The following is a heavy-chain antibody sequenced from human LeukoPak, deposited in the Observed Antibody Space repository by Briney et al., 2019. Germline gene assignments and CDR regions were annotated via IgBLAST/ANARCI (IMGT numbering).Heavy chain of an antibody. CDR1: GFTFSSYA. V-gene: IGHV3-23*01. CDR3: AKAVSSKDYFDY. J-gene: IGHJ4*02. CDR2: ISGSGGST. Sequence: AGGSLGLSCAASGFTFSSYAMSWVRQAPGKGLEWVSAISGSGGSTYYADSVKCRFTISRDNSKNTLYLQMNSLRAEDTAVYYCAKAVSSKDYFDYWGQGTLVTVSS. D-gene: IGHD6-6*01.